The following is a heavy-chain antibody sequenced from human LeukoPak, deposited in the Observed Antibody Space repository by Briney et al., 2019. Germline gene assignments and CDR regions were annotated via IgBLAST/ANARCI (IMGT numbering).Heavy chain of an antibody. Sequence: ASVKVSCKASGGTFSRYAIHWVRQAPGQGLEWMGRIIPILGIANYAQKFQGRVTITAHKSTSTAYMELSSLRSEDTAVYYCAKTQQLAFDYWGQGTLVTVSS. V-gene: IGHV1-69*04. CDR2: IIPILGIA. CDR3: AKTQQLAFDY. J-gene: IGHJ4*02. CDR1: GGTFSRYA. D-gene: IGHD6-13*01.